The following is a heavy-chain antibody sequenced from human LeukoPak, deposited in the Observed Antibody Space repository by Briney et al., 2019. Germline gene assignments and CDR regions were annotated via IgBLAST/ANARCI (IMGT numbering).Heavy chain of an antibody. CDR2: IYPGDSDT. D-gene: IGHD3-9*01. J-gene: IGHJ5*02. CDR3: ARRATGPLNWFDP. Sequence: PGESLKISCKVSGYSFSSYWIAWVRQMPGKGLECMGIIYPGDSDTRYSPSFQGQVTISADKSISTAYLQWSGLKASDTAMYYCARRATGPLNWFDPWGQGTLVTVSS. CDR1: GYSFSSYW. V-gene: IGHV5-51*01.